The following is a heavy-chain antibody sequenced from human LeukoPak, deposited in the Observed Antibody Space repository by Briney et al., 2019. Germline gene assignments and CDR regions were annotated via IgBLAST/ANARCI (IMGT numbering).Heavy chain of an antibody. V-gene: IGHV3-30*18. D-gene: IGHD5-18*01. Sequence: GGSLRLSCAASGFTFSSYGMHWVRQAPGKGLEWVAVISYDGSNKYYADSVKGRFTISRDNSKNTLYLQMNSLRAEDTAVYYCAKDPDTAMAWGQGTLVTVSS. CDR1: GFTFSSYG. CDR3: AKDPDTAMA. CDR2: ISYDGSNK. J-gene: IGHJ4*02.